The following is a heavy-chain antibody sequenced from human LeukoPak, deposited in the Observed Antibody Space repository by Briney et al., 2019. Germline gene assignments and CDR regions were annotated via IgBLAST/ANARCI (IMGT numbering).Heavy chain of an antibody. CDR3: AKDLTGSSWTFDY. D-gene: IGHD6-13*01. CDR1: GFTFSSYG. CDR2: IRNDRSNK. V-gene: IGHV3-30*02. Sequence: GGSLRLSCAASGFTFSSYGMHWVRQAPGKGLEWVAFIRNDRSNKYYADSVKGRFTTSRDNSKNTLYLQMNSLRAEDTAVYYCAKDLTGSSWTFDYWGQATLVTVSS. J-gene: IGHJ4*02.